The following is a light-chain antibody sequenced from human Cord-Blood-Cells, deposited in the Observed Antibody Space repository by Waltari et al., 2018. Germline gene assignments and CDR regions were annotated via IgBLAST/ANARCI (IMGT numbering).Light chain of an antibody. Sequence: SYELTQPHSVSVSPGQTASITCSGDKWGDKYACWYQQKPGQSPVLDIYQDSKRPSGIPERFSGSNSGNTATLTISGTQAMDEADYYCQAWDSSTAVFGGGTKLTVL. J-gene: IGLJ2*01. CDR2: QDS. V-gene: IGLV3-1*01. CDR3: QAWDSSTAV. CDR1: KWGDKY.